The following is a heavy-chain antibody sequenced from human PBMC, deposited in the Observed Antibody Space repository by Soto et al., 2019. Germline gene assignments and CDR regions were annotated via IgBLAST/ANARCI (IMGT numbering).Heavy chain of an antibody. CDR2: ISGSGGST. Sequence: EVQLLESGGGLVQPGGSLRLSCAASGFSFSSYAMSWVRQAPGKGLEWGSGISGSGGSTYYADAVKGRFTISRDSSKNTLYLQMNSLRAEVTAVYHCAKGYTSTWDVDFWGQGTLVTVSS. V-gene: IGHV3-23*01. J-gene: IGHJ4*02. CDR3: AKGYTSTWDVDF. D-gene: IGHD5-12*01. CDR1: GFSFSSYA.